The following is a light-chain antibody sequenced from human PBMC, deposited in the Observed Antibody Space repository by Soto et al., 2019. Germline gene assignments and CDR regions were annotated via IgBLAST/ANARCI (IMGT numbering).Light chain of an antibody. CDR3: QQYNSYSET. CDR2: AVS. J-gene: IGKJ1*01. CDR1: QSVNTN. V-gene: IGKV3-15*01. Sequence: EIVLTQSPGTLSLSPVERATLSCRASQSVNTNLAWYQQKPGQAPRLLIYAVSTRATGIPARFSGSGSGTEFTLTISSLQSEDFATYYCQQYNSYSETFGQGTKVDIK.